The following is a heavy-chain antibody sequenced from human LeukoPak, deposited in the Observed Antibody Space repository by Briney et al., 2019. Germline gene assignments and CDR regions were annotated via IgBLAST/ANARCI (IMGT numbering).Heavy chain of an antibody. Sequence: PGGSLRLSCAASGFTVSSNYMSWVRQAPGKGLEWVSAISGSGGSTYYAGSVKGRFTISRDNSKNTLYLQMNSLRAEDTAVYYCAKAQYYYDSSGYYPDYWGQGTLVTVSS. CDR3: AKAQYYYDSSGYYPDY. D-gene: IGHD3-22*01. J-gene: IGHJ4*02. CDR2: ISGSGGST. CDR1: GFTVSSNY. V-gene: IGHV3-23*01.